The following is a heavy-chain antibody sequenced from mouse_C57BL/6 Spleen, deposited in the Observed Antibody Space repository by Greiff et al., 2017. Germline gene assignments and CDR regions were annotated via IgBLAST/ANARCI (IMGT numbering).Heavy chain of an antibody. CDR2: IDPSDSET. Sequence: VQLQQPGAELVRPGSSVKLSCKASGYTFTSYWMHWVKQRPIQGLEWIGNIDPSDSETHYNQKFKDKATLTVDKSSSTAYMQLSSLTSEDSAVYYCAYYDGYYNFDYWGQGTTLTVSS. CDR3: AYYDGYYNFDY. CDR1: GYTFTSYW. D-gene: IGHD2-3*01. J-gene: IGHJ2*01. V-gene: IGHV1-52*01.